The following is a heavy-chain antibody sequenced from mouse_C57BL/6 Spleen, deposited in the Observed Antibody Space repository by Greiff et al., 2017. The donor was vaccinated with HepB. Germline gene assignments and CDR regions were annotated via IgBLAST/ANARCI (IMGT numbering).Heavy chain of an antibody. CDR2: IYPGDGDT. Sequence: VKLQESGPELVKPGASVKISCKASGYAFSSSWMNWVKQRPGKGLEWIGRIYPGDGDTNYNGKFKGKATLTADKSSSTAYMQLSSLTSEDSAVYFCARSYDGSLMDYWGQGTSVTVSS. J-gene: IGHJ4*01. CDR3: ARSYDGSLMDY. D-gene: IGHD2-3*01. CDR1: GYAFSSSW. V-gene: IGHV1-82*01.